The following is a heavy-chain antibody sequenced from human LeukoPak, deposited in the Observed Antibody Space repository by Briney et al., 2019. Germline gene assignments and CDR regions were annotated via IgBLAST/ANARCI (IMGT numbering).Heavy chain of an antibody. D-gene: IGHD4-23*01. CDR3: AKDLYDYWPTTVVKYEDY. CDR1: GFTFSSYG. CDR2: ISGSGGST. J-gene: IGHJ4*02. Sequence: GGSLRLSCAASGFTFSSYGMHWVRQAPGKGLEWVSAISGSGGSTYYADSVKGRFTISRDNSKNTLYLQMNSLRADDTAVYSCAKDLYDYWPTTVVKYEDYWGQGTLVTVSS. V-gene: IGHV3-23*01.